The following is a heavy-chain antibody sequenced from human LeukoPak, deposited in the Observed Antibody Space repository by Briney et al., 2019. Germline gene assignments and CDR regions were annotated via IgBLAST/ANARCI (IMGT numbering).Heavy chain of an antibody. V-gene: IGHV3-33*08. J-gene: IGHJ6*02. CDR1: GFTFSSYG. CDR3: ARVNTRGYYYDSSGYYDYYYYYGMDV. D-gene: IGHD3-22*01. Sequence: GGSLRLSCAASGFTFSSYGMHWVRQAPGKGLEWVAVIWYDGSNKYYADSVKGRFTISKDNSKNTLYLQMNSLRAEDTAVYYCARVNTRGYYYDSSGYYDYYYYYGMDVWGQGTAVTVSS. CDR2: IWYDGSNK.